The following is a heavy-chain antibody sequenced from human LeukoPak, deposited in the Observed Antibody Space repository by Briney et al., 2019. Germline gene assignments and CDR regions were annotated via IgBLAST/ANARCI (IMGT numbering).Heavy chain of an antibody. J-gene: IGHJ6*03. V-gene: IGHV1-2*02. Sequence: VASVKVSCKASGYTFTGYYMHWVRQAPGQGLEWMGWINPNSGGTNYAQKFQGRVTMTRDTSISTAYMELSRLRSDDTAVYYCARDTYDSIGFRWGDYYYMDVWGKGTTVTISS. CDR1: GYTFTGYY. D-gene: IGHD3-22*01. CDR2: INPNSGGT. CDR3: ARDTYDSIGFRWGDYYYMDV.